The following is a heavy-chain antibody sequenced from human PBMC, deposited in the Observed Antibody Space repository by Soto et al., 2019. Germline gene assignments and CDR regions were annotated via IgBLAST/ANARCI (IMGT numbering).Heavy chain of an antibody. D-gene: IGHD1-1*01. CDR3: ACLMSSGYYYSMDV. CDR2: IIPILGIA. CDR1: GGTFSSYT. Sequence: QVQLVQSGAEVKKPGSSVKVSCKASGGTFSSYTISWVRQAPGQGLEWMGRIIPILGIANYAPKFQGRVTITAAKSTSTAYMELSSLSSEDTAVYYWACLMSSGYYYSMDVWGQGTTVTVSS. J-gene: IGHJ6*02. V-gene: IGHV1-69*02.